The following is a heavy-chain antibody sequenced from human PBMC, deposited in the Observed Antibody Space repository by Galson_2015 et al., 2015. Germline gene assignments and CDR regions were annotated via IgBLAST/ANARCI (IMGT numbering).Heavy chain of an antibody. V-gene: IGHV3-49*04. CDR1: GFTFGDYA. D-gene: IGHD3-10*01. Sequence: SLRLSCAASGFTFGDYAMSWVRQAPGKGLEWVGFIRSNAYGGTTEYAASVKGRFTISRDDSKSIAYLQMNSLKTEDTAVYYCTRARITMVQRVFDYWGQGTLVTVSS. CDR3: TRARITMVQRVFDY. J-gene: IGHJ4*02. CDR2: IRSNAYGGTT.